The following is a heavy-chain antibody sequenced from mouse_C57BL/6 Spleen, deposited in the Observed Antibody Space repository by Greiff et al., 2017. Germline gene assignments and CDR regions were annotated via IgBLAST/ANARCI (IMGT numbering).Heavy chain of an antibody. CDR3: ARNPPWAVVAHYYAMDY. V-gene: IGHV2-2*01. CDR1: GFSLTSYG. Sequence: VQLQQPGPGLVQPSQSLSITCTVSGFSLTSYGVHWVRQSPGKGLEWLGVIWSGGSTDYNAAFISRLSISKDNSKSQVFFKMNSLQADDTAIYYCARNPPWAVVAHYYAMDYWGQGTSVTVSS. CDR2: IWSGGST. J-gene: IGHJ4*01. D-gene: IGHD1-1*01.